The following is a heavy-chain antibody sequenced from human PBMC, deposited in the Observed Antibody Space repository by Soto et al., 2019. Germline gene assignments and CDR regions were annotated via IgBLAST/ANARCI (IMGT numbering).Heavy chain of an antibody. J-gene: IGHJ4*02. Sequence: GGSLRLSCAASGFTFSSYAMHWVRQAPGKGLEWVAVISYDGSNKYYADSVKGRFTISRDNSKNTLCLQMNSLRAEDTAVYYCARALFPYGGNVLGYWGQGTLVTVSS. CDR1: GFTFSSYA. CDR2: ISYDGSNK. D-gene: IGHD2-15*01. CDR3: ARALFPYGGNVLGY. V-gene: IGHV3-30-3*01.